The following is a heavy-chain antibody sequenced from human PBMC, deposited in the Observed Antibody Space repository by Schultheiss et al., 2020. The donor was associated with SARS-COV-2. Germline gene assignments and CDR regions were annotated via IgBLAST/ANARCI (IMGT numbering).Heavy chain of an antibody. CDR3: ARWAWNGAGDY. Sequence: ASVKVSCKASGYTFTSYYMHWVRQAPGQGLEWMGIINPSGGSTSYAQKFQGRVTMTRDTSISTAYMELSRLRSDDTAVYYCARWAWNGAGDYWGQGTLVTVSS. V-gene: IGHV1-46*01. D-gene: IGHD1-1*01. CDR1: GYTFTSYY. J-gene: IGHJ4*02. CDR2: INPSGGST.